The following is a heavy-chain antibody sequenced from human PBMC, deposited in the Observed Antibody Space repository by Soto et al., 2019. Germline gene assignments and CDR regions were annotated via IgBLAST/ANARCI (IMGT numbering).Heavy chain of an antibody. J-gene: IGHJ5*02. V-gene: IGHV3-33*01. CDR3: ARDWGPARRERNWFDP. Sequence: QVQLVESGGGVVQPGRSLRLSCAASGFTFSTYGMHWVRQAPGKGLEWVAVIWYDGSNKYYGDSVKGRFTISRDNSKNTLYLEMNSLRAEDTAVYYCARDWGPARRERNWFDPWGQGTQVTVSS. CDR1: GFTFSTYG. CDR2: IWYDGSNK. D-gene: IGHD3-16*01.